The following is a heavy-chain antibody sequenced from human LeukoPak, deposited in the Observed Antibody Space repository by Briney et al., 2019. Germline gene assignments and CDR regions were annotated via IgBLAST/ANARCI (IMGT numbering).Heavy chain of an antibody. CDR2: IYHSGST. J-gene: IGHJ5*02. Sequence: TLSLTCAVSGGSISSGGYSWSWIRQPPGKGLEWIGYIYHSGSTYYNPSLKSRVTMSVDRSKNQFSLKLSSVTAADTAVYYCARFFGDYRNWFDPWGQGTLVVVSS. D-gene: IGHD4-17*01. V-gene: IGHV4-30-2*01. CDR3: ARFFGDYRNWFDP. CDR1: GGSISSGGYS.